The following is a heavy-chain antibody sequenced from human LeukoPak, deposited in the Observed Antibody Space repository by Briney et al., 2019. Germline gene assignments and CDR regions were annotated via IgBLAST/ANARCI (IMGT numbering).Heavy chain of an antibody. CDR2: INPSGGST. CDR3: ARSRSSGWHDF. D-gene: IGHD6-19*01. Sequence: ASVKVSCKASGYTFTSYYMHWVRQAPGQGLEWMGIINPSGGSTTFAQKFQGRVTMTRVASTSTVYLELSSLRSEDTVVYYCARSRSSGWHDFWGQGTLVIVSS. J-gene: IGHJ4*02. CDR1: GYTFTSYY. V-gene: IGHV1-46*01.